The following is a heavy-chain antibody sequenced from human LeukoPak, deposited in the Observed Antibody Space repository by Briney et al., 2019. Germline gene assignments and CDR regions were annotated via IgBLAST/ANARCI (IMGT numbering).Heavy chain of an antibody. V-gene: IGHV3-49*03. CDR1: GFTFDDYP. CDR2: IGGRTFRGTT. Sequence: GGSLILSCTTSGFTFDDYPMNWFRQAPGKGLEWVGFIGGRTFRGTTQYAASLKGRFTISRDDSKSTAYLQMISLKIEDTGVYYCARDPNYYYPSYYYGSWGLGTLVTVSS. J-gene: IGHJ4*02. CDR3: ARDPNYYYPSYYYGS. D-gene: IGHD4/OR15-4a*01.